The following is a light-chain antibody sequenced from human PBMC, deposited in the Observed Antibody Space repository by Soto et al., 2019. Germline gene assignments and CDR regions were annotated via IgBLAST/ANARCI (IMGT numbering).Light chain of an antibody. CDR3: QQYNNWPPYT. J-gene: IGKJ2*01. Sequence: EIVMTQSPATLSVSPGERATLSCRASRSVSSNLAWYQQKPGQAPRLLMYGASTRATGIPARFSCSGSGTEFAITISSLQSEDFAVYYCQQYNNWPPYTFGQGTKLEIK. CDR2: GAS. V-gene: IGKV3-15*01. CDR1: RSVSSN.